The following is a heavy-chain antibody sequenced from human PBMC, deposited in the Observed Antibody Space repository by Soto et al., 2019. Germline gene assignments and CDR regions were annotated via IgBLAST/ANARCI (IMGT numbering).Heavy chain of an antibody. CDR3: ARDKRDLRFLEWSYYFDY. V-gene: IGHV3-23*01. D-gene: IGHD3-3*01. CDR1: GFTFSSYA. CDR2: VSGSGGST. Sequence: GGSLRLSCAASGFTFSSYAMSWVRQAPGKGLEWISAVSGSGGSTYYADSVKGRFTISRDNSKNTLYLQLNSLRAEDTAVYYCARDKRDLRFLEWSYYFDYWGQGTLVTVSS. J-gene: IGHJ4*02.